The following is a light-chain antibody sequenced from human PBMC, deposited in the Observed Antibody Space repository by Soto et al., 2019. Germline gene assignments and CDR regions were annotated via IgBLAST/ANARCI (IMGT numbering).Light chain of an antibody. J-gene: IGKJ2*01. CDR2: GAS. CDR3: QHYHRWPSFS. V-gene: IGKV3-15*01. CDR1: QNVATY. Sequence: EIVMTQSPATVSVSQGERVSLACRASQNVATYVTWYQHIPGQAPRLLIYGASTRATGVPARFSASGSGTDFTLTITSLQSEDSAVYYCQHYHRWPSFSFGPGTKLEIK.